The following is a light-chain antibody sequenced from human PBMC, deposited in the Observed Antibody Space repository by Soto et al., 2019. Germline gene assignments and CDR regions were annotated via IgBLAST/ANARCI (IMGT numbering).Light chain of an antibody. V-gene: IGLV1-44*01. J-gene: IGLJ2*01. CDR1: SSNIGSNT. Sequence: QSVLTQPPSASGTPGQRVTISCSGSSSNIGSNTVNWYQQLPGTAPKLLIYTNNQRPSGVPGRFSGSKSGTSASLAISGLQSEDEADYHCAAWDDSLNAVVFGGGTKLTVL. CDR2: TNN. CDR3: AAWDDSLNAVV.